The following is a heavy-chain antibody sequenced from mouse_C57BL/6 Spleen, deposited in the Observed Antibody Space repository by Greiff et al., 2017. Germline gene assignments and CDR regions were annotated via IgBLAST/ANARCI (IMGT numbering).Heavy chain of an antibody. CDR3: ARETGWLLPFDY. Sequence: EVQGVESGGGLVKPGGSLKLSCAASGFTFSSYAMSWVRQTPEKRLEWVATISDGGSYTYYPDNVKGRFTISRDNAKNNLYLQMSHLKSEDTAMYYCARETGWLLPFDYWGQGTTLTVSS. CDR1: GFTFSSYA. J-gene: IGHJ2*01. D-gene: IGHD2-3*01. V-gene: IGHV5-4*01. CDR2: ISDGGSYT.